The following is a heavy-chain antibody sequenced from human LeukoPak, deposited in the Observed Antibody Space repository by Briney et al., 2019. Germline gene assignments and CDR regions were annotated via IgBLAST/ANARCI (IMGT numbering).Heavy chain of an antibody. J-gene: IGHJ3*02. V-gene: IGHV4-39*07. D-gene: IGHD3-16*01. CDR1: GGSFSSYY. CDR2: IYYSGST. Sequence: SETLSLTCAVYGGSFSSYYWGWIRQPPGKGLEWIGSIYYSGSTYYNPSLKSRVTISVDTSKNQFSLKLSSVTAADTAVYYCATFGEALRSHYAFDIWGQGTMVTVSS. CDR3: ATFGEALRSHYAFDI.